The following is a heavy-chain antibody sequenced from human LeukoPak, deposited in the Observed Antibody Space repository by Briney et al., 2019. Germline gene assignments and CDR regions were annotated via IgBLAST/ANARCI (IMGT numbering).Heavy chain of an antibody. J-gene: IGHJ4*02. CDR1: GFTFSDYY. Sequence: GGSLRLSCAASGFTFSDYYMSWIRQAPGKGLEWVSYISSSGSTIYYADSVKGRFTISRDNAKNSLYLQMNSLRAEDTAVYYCAITFWCDPLYYFDYWGQGTLVTVSS. CDR3: AITFWCDPLYYFDY. D-gene: IGHD3-3*01. V-gene: IGHV3-11*04. CDR2: ISSSGSTI.